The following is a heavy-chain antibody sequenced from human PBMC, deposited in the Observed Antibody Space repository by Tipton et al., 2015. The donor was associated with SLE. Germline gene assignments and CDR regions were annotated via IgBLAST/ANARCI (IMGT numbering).Heavy chain of an antibody. V-gene: IGHV3-48*03. J-gene: IGHJ3*02. CDR3: ALDYVWGSFRYTPGAFDI. CDR1: GFTFSNYE. CDR2: ISSSGSTI. D-gene: IGHD3-16*02. Sequence: GSLRLSCAASGFTFSNYEMNWVRQAPGKGLEWVSYISSSGSTIYYADSVKGRFTISRDNARNSLYLQMNSLRAEDTAVYYCALDYVWGSFRYTPGAFDIWGQGTMVTVSS.